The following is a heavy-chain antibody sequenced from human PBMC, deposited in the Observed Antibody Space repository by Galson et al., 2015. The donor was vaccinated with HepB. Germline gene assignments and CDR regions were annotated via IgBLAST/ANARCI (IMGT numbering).Heavy chain of an antibody. D-gene: IGHD2-2*01. CDR2: ISYDGSNK. J-gene: IGHJ3*02. CDR3: AGETEGYCSSTSCRTPPRAFDI. Sequence: SLRLSCAASGFTFSSYAMHWVRQAPGKGLEWVAVISYDGSNKYYADSVKGRFTISRDNSKNTLYLQMNSLRAEDTAVYYCAGETEGYCSSTSCRTPPRAFDIWGQGTMVTVSS. CDR1: GFTFSSYA. V-gene: IGHV3-30-3*01.